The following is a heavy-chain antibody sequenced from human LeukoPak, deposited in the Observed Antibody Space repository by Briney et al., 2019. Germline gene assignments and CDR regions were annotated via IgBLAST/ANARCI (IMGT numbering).Heavy chain of an antibody. D-gene: IGHD5-24*01. CDR2: IIPILGIA. CDR1: GYTFTSYG. J-gene: IGHJ4*02. CDR3: ARDRDGDGYNGY. V-gene: IGHV1-69*04. Sequence: SVKVSCKASGYTFTSYGISWVRQAPGQGLEWMGRIIPILGIANYAQKFQGRVTITADKSTSTAYMELSSLRSEDTAVYYCARDRDGDGYNGYWGQGTLVTVSS.